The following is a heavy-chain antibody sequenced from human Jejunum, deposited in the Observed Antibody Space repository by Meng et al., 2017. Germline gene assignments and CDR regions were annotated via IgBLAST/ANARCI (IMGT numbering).Heavy chain of an antibody. J-gene: IGHJ4*02. CDR2: IRTKAYSYAT. CDR3: ASVAAPYVVDY. Sequence: EVQLVESGGGLAQPGGSLKLSCAASGFIFSDSSMHWVRQASGKGLEWVGRIRTKAYSYATTYAASVKGRFTISRDDSKNTAYLEMNSLNAEDTAMYYCASVAAPYVVDYWGQGTLVTVS. D-gene: IGHD6-19*01. V-gene: IGHV3-73*01. CDR1: GFIFSDSS.